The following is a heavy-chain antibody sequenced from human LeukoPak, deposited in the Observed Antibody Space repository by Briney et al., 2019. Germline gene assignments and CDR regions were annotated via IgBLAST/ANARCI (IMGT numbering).Heavy chain of an antibody. D-gene: IGHD3-22*01. CDR2: INWNGGST. J-gene: IGHJ4*02. CDR3: ARAYYDSSGYYEGGEDY. Sequence: GGSLRLSSAASGFTFSSYGMHWVRQAPGKGLEWVSGINWNGGSTGYADSVKGRFTISRDNAKNSLYLQMNSLRAEDTALYYCARAYYDSSGYYEGGEDYWGQGTLVTVSS. CDR1: GFTFSSYG. V-gene: IGHV3-20*03.